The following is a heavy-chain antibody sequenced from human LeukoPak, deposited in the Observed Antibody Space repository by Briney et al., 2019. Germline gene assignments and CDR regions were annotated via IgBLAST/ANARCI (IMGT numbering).Heavy chain of an antibody. Sequence: GGSLRLSCAASGFSFRSYSMSWVRQAPGKGLEWVSSISTNSSYIYYADSVKGRFTISRDNAKNSLYLQMNSLRAEDTTVYYCARDYGGSSPFDYWGQGTLVTVSS. J-gene: IGHJ4*02. D-gene: IGHD4-23*01. CDR2: ISTNSSYI. CDR3: ARDYGGSSPFDY. CDR1: GFSFRSYS. V-gene: IGHV3-21*01.